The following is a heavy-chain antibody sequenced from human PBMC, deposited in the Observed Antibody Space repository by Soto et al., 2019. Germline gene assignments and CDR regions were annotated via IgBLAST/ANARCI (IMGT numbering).Heavy chain of an antibody. Sequence: ASVKVSCKASGYTFTSYGISWVRQAPGQGLEWMGWISAYNGNTNYAQKHQGRVTMTTDTSTSTAYMELRSLRSDDTAVYYCARGNMARATVTTYWFDPWGQGTLVTVSS. CDR3: ARGNMARATVTTYWFDP. J-gene: IGHJ5*02. CDR2: ISAYNGNT. CDR1: GYTFTSYG. D-gene: IGHD4-17*01. V-gene: IGHV1-18*01.